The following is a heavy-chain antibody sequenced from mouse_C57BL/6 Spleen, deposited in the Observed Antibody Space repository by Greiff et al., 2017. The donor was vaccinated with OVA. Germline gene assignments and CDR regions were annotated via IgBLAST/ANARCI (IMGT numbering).Heavy chain of an antibody. CDR2: IYPGVGDT. D-gene: IGHD2-10*02. J-gene: IGHJ4*01. V-gene: IGHV1-82*01. CDR3: ARPRLREYWMDY. Sequence: VQLQQSGPELVKPGASVKISCTASGYAFSSYWMNWVKQRPGTGLEWIGRIYPGVGDTNYTGKFKGKATLTADKSTSTAYMQLSSLTSEDTAVDGCARPRLREYWMDYWGQGTLVTVSS. CDR1: GYAFSSYW.